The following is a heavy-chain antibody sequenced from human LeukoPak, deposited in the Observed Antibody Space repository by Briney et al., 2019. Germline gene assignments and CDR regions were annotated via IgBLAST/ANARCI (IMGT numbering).Heavy chain of an antibody. CDR2: TYYRSTWYN. CDR3: ARRLTQYDCFDP. J-gene: IGHJ5*02. Sequence: SQTLSLTLAISGDSVSLNSDTWNWIRQSPARGLGWLGRTYYRSTWYNDYAVSVRGRITVNPDTSKNQFSLHLNSVTPEDTAVYYCARRLTQYDCFDPWGQGILVTVSS. D-gene: IGHD2-2*01. V-gene: IGHV6-1*01. CDR1: GDSVSLNSDT.